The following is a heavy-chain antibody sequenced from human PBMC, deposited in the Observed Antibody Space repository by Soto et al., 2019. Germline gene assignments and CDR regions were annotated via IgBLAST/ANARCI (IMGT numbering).Heavy chain of an antibody. CDR2: INHSGST. V-gene: IGHV4-34*01. D-gene: IGHD5-12*01. CDR1: GYY. Sequence: GYYWSWIRQPPGKGLEWIGEINHSGSTNYNPSLKSRVTISVDTSKNQFSLKLSSVTAADTAVYYCARGGDSGYYDAFDIWGQGTMVTVSS. J-gene: IGHJ3*02. CDR3: ARGGDSGYYDAFDI.